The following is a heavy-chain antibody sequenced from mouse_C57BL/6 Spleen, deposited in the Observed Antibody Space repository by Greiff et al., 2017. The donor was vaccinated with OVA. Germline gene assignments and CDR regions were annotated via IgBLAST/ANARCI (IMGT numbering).Heavy chain of an antibody. Sequence: VQLQQPGAELVRPGSSVKLSCKASGYTFTSYWMHWVKQRPIQGLEWIGNIDPSDSETHYNQKFKDKATLTVDKSSSTAYMQLSSLTSEDSAVYYCARSYYGSSSDWYFDVWGTGTTVTVSS. CDR3: ARSYYGSSSDWYFDV. J-gene: IGHJ1*03. V-gene: IGHV1-52*01. CDR1: GYTFTSYW. CDR2: IDPSDSET. D-gene: IGHD1-1*01.